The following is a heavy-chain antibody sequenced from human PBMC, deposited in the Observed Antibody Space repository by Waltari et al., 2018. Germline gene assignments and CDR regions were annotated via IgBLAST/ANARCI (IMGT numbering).Heavy chain of an antibody. CDR1: GGTFSSYA. CDR2: VSPILGIA. Sequence: QVQLVQSGAEVKKPGSSVKVSCKASGGTFSSYAISWVRQAPGQGLEWMGGVSPILGIANYARKCQGRVTITADESTSTAYMELSSLRSEDTAVYYCARTGGSHPEWFDYWGQGTLVTVSS. CDR3: ARTGGSHPEWFDY. D-gene: IGHD2-15*01. V-gene: IGHV1-69*04. J-gene: IGHJ4*02.